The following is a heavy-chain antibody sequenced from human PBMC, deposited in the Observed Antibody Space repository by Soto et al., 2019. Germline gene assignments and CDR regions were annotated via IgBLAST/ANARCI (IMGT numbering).Heavy chain of an antibody. CDR2: MGYNGFT. D-gene: IGHD3-10*01. CDR1: GGPMNNYY. V-gene: IGHV4-59*08. Sequence: QVQLQESGPGLVKPSETLSLTCTISGGPMNNYYCSWFRQPRGQGLEWIGYMGYNGFTRYNPSLRSWVPXALDTAENQFSLNLSSVTAADTALYYCARQGFGELHGLVDVWGQGITVTVSS. J-gene: IGHJ6*02. CDR3: ARQGFGELHGLVDV.